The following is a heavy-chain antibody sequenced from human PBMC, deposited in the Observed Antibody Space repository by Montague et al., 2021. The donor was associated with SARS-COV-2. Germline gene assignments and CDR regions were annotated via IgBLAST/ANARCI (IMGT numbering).Heavy chain of an antibody. CDR1: GASISSTSYY. CDR2: ISYSGST. CDR3: ERHITGSGNAFDI. V-gene: IGHV4-39*01. Sequence: SETLSLTCTVSGASISSTSYYWGWIRQPQGKGLEWIGSISYSGSTYYKSSLKSRVTISVDTSKNQFSLRLSSVTAADTAVCYCERHITGSGNAFDIWGQGTMVTVSS. D-gene: IGHD3-10*01. J-gene: IGHJ3*02.